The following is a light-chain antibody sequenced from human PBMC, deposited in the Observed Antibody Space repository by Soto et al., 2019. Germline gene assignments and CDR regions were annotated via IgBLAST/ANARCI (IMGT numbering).Light chain of an antibody. Sequence: AIRMTQSPSSLSASTGDRVTITCRASQSIGRFLAWYQHQPGKAPKLLIYDASTLESGVPSRFSGTGSGTEFTFSITSLQPEDFGTYYCQQCYMGWTFGQGTKVDIK. V-gene: IGKV1-8*01. J-gene: IGKJ1*01. CDR3: QQCYMGWT. CDR2: DAS. CDR1: QSIGRF.